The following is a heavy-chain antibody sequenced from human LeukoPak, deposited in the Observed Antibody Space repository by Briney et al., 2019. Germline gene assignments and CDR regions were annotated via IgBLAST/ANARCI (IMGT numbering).Heavy chain of an antibody. J-gene: IGHJ4*02. V-gene: IGHV3-23*01. CDR1: GFTFSSYA. Sequence: GGSLRLSCAASGFTFSSYAMSWVRQAPGKGLEWVSSISGSGDNTYYADSVKDRFSISRDNSKPTVSLQMNSLRAEDTAVYYCAKGRGTAVTSAANYWGQGTLVTVSS. CDR3: AKGRGTAVTSAANY. CDR2: ISGSGDNT. D-gene: IGHD4-17*01.